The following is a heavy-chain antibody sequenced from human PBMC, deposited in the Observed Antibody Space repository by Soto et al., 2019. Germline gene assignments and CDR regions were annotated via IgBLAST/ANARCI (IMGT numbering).Heavy chain of an antibody. D-gene: IGHD3-10*01. Sequence: SETLSLTCTVSGGSFSGYFWTWIRQPPGKGLEWLAEINHSGITNYNPSVESRVSMSVDTSKNQFSLKLTSVTAADTAIYFCARLVYDTRLNYMYFDFWGQGALVTVSS. CDR3: ARLVYDTRLNYMYFDF. CDR1: GGSFSGYF. CDR2: INHSGIT. J-gene: IGHJ4*02. V-gene: IGHV4-34*10.